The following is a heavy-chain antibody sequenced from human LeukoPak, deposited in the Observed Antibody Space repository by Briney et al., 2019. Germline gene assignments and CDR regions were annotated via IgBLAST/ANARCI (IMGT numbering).Heavy chain of an antibody. Sequence: GGSLRLSCAASGFTFSSYWMHWVRQPPGKGLVWISRINSDGSSTSYADSVKGRFTISRDNAKNTLYLQMNSLRAEDTAVYYCVRLSWELGDGGVTWGQGTLVTVSS. J-gene: IGHJ5*02. D-gene: IGHD1-26*01. CDR1: GFTFSSYW. CDR2: INSDGSST. CDR3: VRLSWELGDGGVT. V-gene: IGHV3-74*01.